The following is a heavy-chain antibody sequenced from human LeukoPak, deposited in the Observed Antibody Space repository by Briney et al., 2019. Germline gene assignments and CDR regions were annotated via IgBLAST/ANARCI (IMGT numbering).Heavy chain of an antibody. CDR3: ARDLSYYDSSGYYGGF. V-gene: IGHV1-18*01. CDR1: VYTFTSYG. D-gene: IGHD3-22*01. CDR2: ISAYNGNT. J-gene: IGHJ3*01. Sequence: ASVKVSCRASVYTFTSYGISWVRQAPGQGLEWMGWISAYNGNTNYAQKLQGRVTMTTDTSTSTACMELRSLRSDDTAVYYCARDLSYYDSSGYYGGFWGQGTMVTVSS.